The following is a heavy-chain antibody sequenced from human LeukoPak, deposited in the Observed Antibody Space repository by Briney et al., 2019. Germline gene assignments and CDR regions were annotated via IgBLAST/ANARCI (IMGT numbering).Heavy chain of an antibody. Sequence: GESLKISCKGSGYSFTIYWIGWVRQMPGRDLEWMGIIYPGDSDTRYSPSFQGHVTISADTSINTAYPKWSSLKASDTAMYYCARRRTGSSLDFDYWGQGTLVTVSS. CDR2: IYPGDSDT. CDR3: ARRRTGSSLDFDY. V-gene: IGHV5-51*01. J-gene: IGHJ4*02. CDR1: GYSFTIYW. D-gene: IGHD1-1*01.